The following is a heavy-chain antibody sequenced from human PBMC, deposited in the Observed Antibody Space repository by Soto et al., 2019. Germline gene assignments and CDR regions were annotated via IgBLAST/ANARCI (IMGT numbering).Heavy chain of an antibody. D-gene: IGHD2-15*01. V-gene: IGHV3-9*01. CDR1: GFTFDDYA. J-gene: IGHJ4*02. CDR3: AKEGGWGAVSATKPTDY. CDR2: ISWNSGSI. Sequence: DVQLVESGGGLVQPGRSLRLSCAASGFTFDDYAMHWVRQAPGKGLGWVSGISWNSGSIGYADSVKGRFTISRDNAKNSLYLQMNGLRAEVTALYYCAKEGGWGAVSATKPTDYWGKGTLVTVSS.